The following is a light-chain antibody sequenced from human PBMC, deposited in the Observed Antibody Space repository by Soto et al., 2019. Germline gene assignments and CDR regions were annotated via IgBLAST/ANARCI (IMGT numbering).Light chain of an antibody. CDR3: QQYNNWWT. Sequence: DRVMTQSPDTLSASPGERVSLSCRASQSVNHNLAWYQQKPGQAPRLLIHGASTRATSFPARFSGSGSGTEFTLTISSLQSEDFGVYYCQQYNNWWTFGQGTKVDI. V-gene: IGKV3-15*01. J-gene: IGKJ1*01. CDR2: GAS. CDR1: QSVNHN.